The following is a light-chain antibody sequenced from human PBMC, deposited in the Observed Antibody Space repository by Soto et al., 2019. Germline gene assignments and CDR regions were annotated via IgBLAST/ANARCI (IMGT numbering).Light chain of an antibody. V-gene: IGKV3-20*01. CDR1: QSISSTY. CDR3: QQYGSSPLYT. Sequence: EIVLTQSPGTLSLSPGERATLSCRASQSISSTYLAWYQQKPGQAPRLLIHGASSRVTGIPDRFSGSGSGTDFTLTISGLEPEDFAVYYCQQYGSSPLYTFGQGTNLEIK. CDR2: GAS. J-gene: IGKJ2*01.